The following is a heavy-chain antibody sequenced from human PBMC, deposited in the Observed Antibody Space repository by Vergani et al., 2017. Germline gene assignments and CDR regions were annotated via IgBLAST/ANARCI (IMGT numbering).Heavy chain of an antibody. V-gene: IGHV4-59*01. CDR2: IYYSGST. CDR1: GGSISSYY. CDR3: ARVPVQDYDCWSGYSDFDY. Sequence: QVQLQESGPGLVKPSETLSLTCTVSGGSISSYYWSWIRQPPGKGLEWIGYIYYSGSTNYNPSLKSRVTISVDTSKTQFSLMLSSVTAADTAVYYWARVPVQDYDCWSGYSDFDYWGQGTLVTVSS. D-gene: IGHD3-3*01. J-gene: IGHJ4*02.